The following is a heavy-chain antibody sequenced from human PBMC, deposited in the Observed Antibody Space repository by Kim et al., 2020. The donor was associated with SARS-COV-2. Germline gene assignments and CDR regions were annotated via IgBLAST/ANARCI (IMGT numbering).Heavy chain of an antibody. J-gene: IGHJ6*02. D-gene: IGHD6-13*01. Sequence: GGSLRLSCAASGFTFSSYAMSWVRQAPGKGLEWVSAISGSGGSTYYADSVKGRFTISRDNSKNTLYLQMNSLRAEDTAVYYCAKETSSSWAYYYYYGRDGWGQGATVTVSS. CDR3: AKETSSSWAYYYYYGRDG. CDR2: ISGSGGST. CDR1: GFTFSSYA. V-gene: IGHV3-23*01.